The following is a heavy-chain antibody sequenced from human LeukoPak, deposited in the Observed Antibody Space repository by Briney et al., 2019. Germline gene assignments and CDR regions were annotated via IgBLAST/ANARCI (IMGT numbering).Heavy chain of an antibody. CDR3: ARALRGGSYYYYYGMDV. D-gene: IGHD1-26*01. CDR2: IWYDGSNK. CDR1: GFTFSSYG. V-gene: IGHV3-33*01. Sequence: GGSLRLSCAASGFTFSSYGMHWVRQAPGKGLEWVAVIWYDGSNKYYADSVKGRFTISRHNSKNTLYLQMNSLRAEDTAVYYCARALRGGSYYYYYGMDVWGQGTTVTVSS. J-gene: IGHJ6*02.